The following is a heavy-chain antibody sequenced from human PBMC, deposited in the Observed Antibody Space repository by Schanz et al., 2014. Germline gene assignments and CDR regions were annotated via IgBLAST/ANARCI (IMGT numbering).Heavy chain of an antibody. Sequence: QVQLQESGPGLVKPSETLSLTCTVSGGSISNYYWSWIRQPPGKRPEWIGYIYSSGSTYYNPSLKSRVSMSIDTSKNQFSLKLSSVTAADTALYFCARDVGHYGMDVWGQGTTVTVSS. J-gene: IGHJ6*02. V-gene: IGHV4-59*12. CDR1: GGSISNYY. CDR3: ARDVGHYGMDV. CDR2: IYSSGST.